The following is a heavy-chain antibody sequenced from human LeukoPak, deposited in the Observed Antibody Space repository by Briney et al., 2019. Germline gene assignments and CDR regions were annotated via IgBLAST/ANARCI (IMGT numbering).Heavy chain of an antibody. CDR2: IKQDGTEK. D-gene: IGHD1-26*01. Sequence: PGGPLRLSCAASGFTFSSYWMSWVRQAPGKGLEWVAIIKQDGTEKYYVDSVKGRFTISRDNAKNSLYLQMNSLRAEDTAVYYWARGVGASHFDYWGQGTLVTVSS. V-gene: IGHV3-7*04. J-gene: IGHJ4*02. CDR1: GFTFSSYW. CDR3: ARGVGASHFDY.